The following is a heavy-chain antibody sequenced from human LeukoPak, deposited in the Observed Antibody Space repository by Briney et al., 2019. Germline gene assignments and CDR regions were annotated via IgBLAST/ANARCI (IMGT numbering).Heavy chain of an antibody. J-gene: IGHJ4*02. Sequence: GASVKVSCKASGYTFTGYYIHWVRQDPGQGLEWMGWINPNSGGTNYAQEFQGRVTMTRDTSISTAYMELSRLRSDDTAVYYCARVLERHFDYWGQGTLVTVSS. CDR3: ARVLERHFDY. V-gene: IGHV1-2*02. CDR1: GYTFTGYY. D-gene: IGHD1-1*01. CDR2: INPNSGGT.